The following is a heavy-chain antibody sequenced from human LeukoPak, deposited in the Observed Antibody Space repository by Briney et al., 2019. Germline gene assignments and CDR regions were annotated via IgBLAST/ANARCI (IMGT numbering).Heavy chain of an antibody. CDR3: TLVGCSDGSCYAGHY. CDR1: GFTFSSYA. D-gene: IGHD2-15*01. J-gene: IGHJ4*02. Sequence: GGSLRLSCAASGFTFSSYAMSWVRQAPGKGLEWVGRIKSKIDGGTTDYAAPVKGRFTISRDDSKNTLYLQMNSLKTEDTAVYYCTLVGCSDGSCYAGHYWGQGTLVTVSS. V-gene: IGHV3-15*01. CDR2: IKSKIDGGTT.